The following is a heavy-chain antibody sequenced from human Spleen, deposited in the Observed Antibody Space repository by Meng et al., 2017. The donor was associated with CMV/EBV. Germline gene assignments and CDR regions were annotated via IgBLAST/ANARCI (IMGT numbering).Heavy chain of an antibody. D-gene: IGHD3-10*01. CDR1: AYSFTSYW. V-gene: IGHV5-51*01. Sequence: GEKGKKPGESLKSSFKGSAYSFTSYWIGWVRQMPGKGLEWMGIIYPGDSDTRYSPSFQGQVTISADKSISTAYLQWSSLKASDTAMYYCARLDWVRGVIDYWGQGTLVTVSS. CDR3: ARLDWVRGVIDY. CDR2: IYPGDSDT. J-gene: IGHJ4*02.